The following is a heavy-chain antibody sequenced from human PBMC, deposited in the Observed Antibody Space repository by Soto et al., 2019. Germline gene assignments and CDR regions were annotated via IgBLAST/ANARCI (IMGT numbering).Heavy chain of an antibody. CDR1: GFTFSNAW. J-gene: IGHJ6*02. V-gene: IGHV3-15*01. CDR3: TTEKSKWSGSGGGILAGPYYGMDV. D-gene: IGHD1-26*01. Sequence: GGSLRLSCAASGFTFSNAWMSWVRQAPGKGLEWVGRIKSKTDGGTTDYAAPVKGRFTISRDDSKNTLYLQMNSLKTEDTAVYYCTTEKSKWSGSGGGILAGPYYGMDVWGQGTTVPVYS. CDR2: IKSKTDGGTT.